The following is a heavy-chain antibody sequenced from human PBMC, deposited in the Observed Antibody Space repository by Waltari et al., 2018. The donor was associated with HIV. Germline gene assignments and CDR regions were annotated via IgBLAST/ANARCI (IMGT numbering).Heavy chain of an antibody. D-gene: IGHD2-15*01. CDR2: SYPSGNT. CDR3: ARAYCSTPSCNSDDAFDL. J-gene: IGHJ3*01. V-gene: IGHV4-38-2*02. CDR1: GSSINSGYY. Sequence: QVQLQESGPGLVKPSETLSLTCTVTGSSINSGYYWGWIRQPPGKGLEWFGHSYPSGNTFYNDSFQSRVSISVDTSNSQFSLTIHSLSAADTAVYYCARAYCSTPSCNSDDAFDLWGQGTVVIVSS.